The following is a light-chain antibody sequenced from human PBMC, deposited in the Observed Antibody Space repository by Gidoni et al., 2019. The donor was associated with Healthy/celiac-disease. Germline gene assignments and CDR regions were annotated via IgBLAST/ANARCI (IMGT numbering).Light chain of an antibody. CDR3: QQYNNWPPFT. CDR1: QSVSSN. J-gene: IGKJ3*01. V-gene: IGKV3-15*01. Sequence: EIVMTQSPATLSVSPGERATLPCRASQSVSSNLAWYQQKPGQAPRLLIYDASTRATGIPARFGGGGCGTEFTLTISSRQSEDFAVYYCQQYNNWPPFTFGPGTKVDIK. CDR2: DAS.